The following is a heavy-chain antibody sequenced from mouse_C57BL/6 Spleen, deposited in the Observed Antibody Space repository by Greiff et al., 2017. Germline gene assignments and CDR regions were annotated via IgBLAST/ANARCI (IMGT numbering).Heavy chain of an antibody. CDR1: GYTFTDYY. D-gene: IGHD1-1*01. V-gene: IGHV1-76*01. J-gene: IGHJ2*01. Sequence: VQLQQSGAELVRPGASVKLSCKASGYTFTDYYINWVKQRPGQGLEWIARIYPGSGNTYYNEKFKGKATLTAEKSSSTAYMQLSSLTSEDSAVYFCARRTVRGFDYWGQGTTLTVSS. CDR2: IYPGSGNT. CDR3: ARRTVRGFDY.